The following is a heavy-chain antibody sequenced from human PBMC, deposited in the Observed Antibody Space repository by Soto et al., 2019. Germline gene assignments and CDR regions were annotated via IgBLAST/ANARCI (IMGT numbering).Heavy chain of an antibody. CDR1: GGSIGMANYY. V-gene: IGHV4-31*03. CDR2: IYYTGST. CDR3: ARDKNYGGRGWFDP. Sequence: KPPETLSLTCTVSGGSIGMANYYWSWIREHPGKGLEWIGYIYYTGSTYYNPSLKSRVTLSIDTSKNQFSLRLNSVTAADTAVYYCARDKNYGGRGWFDPWGQGSLVTVSS. D-gene: IGHD4-17*01. J-gene: IGHJ5*02.